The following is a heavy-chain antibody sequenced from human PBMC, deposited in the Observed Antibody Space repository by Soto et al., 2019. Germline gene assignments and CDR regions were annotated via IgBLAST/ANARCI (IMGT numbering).Heavy chain of an antibody. V-gene: IGHV4-59*01. CDR3: ARGLDCGEPMGYYFSYMDV. J-gene: IGHJ6*03. D-gene: IGHD4-17*01. CDR1: GGSINIYY. CDR2: IYNSGST. Sequence: QVQLQESGPGLVKPSETLSLTCTVSGGSINIYYWSWIRQPPGKGLEWIGCIYNSGSTNYNPSLKSRVTVSVDTSKKQFSLKLSSVTAADTAVYYCARGLDCGEPMGYYFSYMDVWGKGTTVTVPS.